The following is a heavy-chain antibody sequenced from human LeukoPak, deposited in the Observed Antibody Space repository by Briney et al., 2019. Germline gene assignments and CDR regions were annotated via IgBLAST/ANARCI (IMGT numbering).Heavy chain of an antibody. CDR1: GRPISSSSW. J-gene: IGHJ4*02. CDR2: IYHSGST. V-gene: IGHV4-4*02. Sequence: SGTVSLMCAVWGRPISSSSWWSWVRQPPGKGLGWIGEIYHSGSTNYNPSLKSRVTISVDKSKNQFSLKLSSVTAADTAVYYCARRHPSYGDSYYFDYWGQGTLVTVSS. D-gene: IGHD4-17*01. CDR3: ARRHPSYGDSYYFDY.